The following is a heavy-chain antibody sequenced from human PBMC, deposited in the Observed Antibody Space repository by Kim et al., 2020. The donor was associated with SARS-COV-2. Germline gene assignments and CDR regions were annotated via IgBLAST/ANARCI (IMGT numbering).Heavy chain of an antibody. CDR2: ISYDGSNK. V-gene: IGHV3-30*18. Sequence: GGSLRLSCAASGFTFSSYGMHWVRQAPGKGLEWVAVISYDGSNKYYADSVKGRFTISRDNSKNTLYLQMNSLRAEDTAVYYCAKDLSSTSEGAFDIWGQGTMVTVSS. J-gene: IGHJ3*02. CDR1: GFTFSSYG. D-gene: IGHD2-2*01. CDR3: AKDLSSTSEGAFDI.